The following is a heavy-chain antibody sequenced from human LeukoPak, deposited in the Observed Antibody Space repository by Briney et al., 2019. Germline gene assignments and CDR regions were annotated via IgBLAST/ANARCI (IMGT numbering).Heavy chain of an antibody. CDR2: IKSKNDGGTT. V-gene: IGHV3-15*01. CDR1: GLIFSSAW. Sequence: GGSLRLSCAASGLIFSSAWTSWVRQAPGKGLEWVGRIKSKNDGGTTDYAAPVRGRFTITRDDSENTLYMQMNGLKTEDTAVYYCTTNYYDFWSDYPHFFDYWGQGTLVTVSS. D-gene: IGHD3-3*01. J-gene: IGHJ4*02. CDR3: TTNYYDFWSDYPHFFDY.